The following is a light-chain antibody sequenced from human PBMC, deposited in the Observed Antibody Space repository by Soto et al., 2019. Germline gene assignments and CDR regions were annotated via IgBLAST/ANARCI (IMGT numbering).Light chain of an antibody. CDR2: GAS. CDR3: QQYGKSPLT. V-gene: IGKV3-20*01. CDR1: QSVSSSY. J-gene: IGKJ4*01. Sequence: ENVLTQSPGTLSLSPGERATLSCRASQSVSSSYLAWYQQKSGQAPRLLIYGASFRATDIPDRFSGSGSGTDFTLTISRLEPEDFAVYYCQQYGKSPLTFGGWTKVEIK.